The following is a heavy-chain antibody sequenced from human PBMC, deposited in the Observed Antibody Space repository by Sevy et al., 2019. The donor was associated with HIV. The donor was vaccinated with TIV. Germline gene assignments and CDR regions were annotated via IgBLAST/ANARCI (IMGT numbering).Heavy chain of an antibody. J-gene: IGHJ6*02. D-gene: IGHD3-10*01. CDR3: ARMFRSYGMDV. V-gene: IGHV3-30*03. Sequence: GGSLRLSCEASGFTFNSYGMHWVRQAPGKGLEWVAVISYDGSEKYYADSVKGRFTIYREKSKNMVYVQMNSLRAEDTAVYYCARMFRSYGMDVWGQGTTVTVSS. CDR2: ISYDGSEK. CDR1: GFTFNSYG.